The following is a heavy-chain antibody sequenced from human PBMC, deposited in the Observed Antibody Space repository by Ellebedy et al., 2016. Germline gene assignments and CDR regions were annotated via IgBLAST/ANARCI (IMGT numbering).Heavy chain of an antibody. V-gene: IGHV1-18*01. D-gene: IGHD3-22*01. Sequence: ASVKVSCKASGYTFTSYGISWVRQAPGQGLEWMGWISAYNGNTNYAQKLQGRVTMTTDTSTSTAYMELRGLRSDDTAVYYCARARQGYYDSSGYFDYWGQGTLVTVSS. J-gene: IGHJ4*02. CDR1: GYTFTSYG. CDR3: ARARQGYYDSSGYFDY. CDR2: ISAYNGNT.